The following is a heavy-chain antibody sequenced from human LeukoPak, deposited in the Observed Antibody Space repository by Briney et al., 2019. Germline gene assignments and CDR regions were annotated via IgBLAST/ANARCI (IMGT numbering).Heavy chain of an antibody. CDR3: ARRSGIAVAGAFDY. J-gene: IGHJ4*02. CDR1: GFTVSSNS. CDR2: IYSDNT. V-gene: IGHV3-53*01. Sequence: GGSLRLSCTVSGFTVSSNSMSWVRQAPGKGLEWVSFIYSDNTHYSDSVEGRFTISRDNSKNTLYLQMNSLRAEDTAVYYCARRSGIAVAGAFDYWGQGTLVTVSS. D-gene: IGHD6-19*01.